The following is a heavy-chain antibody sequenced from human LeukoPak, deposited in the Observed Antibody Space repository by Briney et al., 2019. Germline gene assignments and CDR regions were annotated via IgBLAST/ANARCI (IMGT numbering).Heavy chain of an antibody. Sequence: GGSLRLSCAASGFTFSSYAMSWVRQAPGKGLEWVSAISGSGGSTYYADSVKGRFTISRDNSKNTLYLQMNSLRAEDTAVYYCASSRTSKVVAATYDYWGQGTLVTVSS. J-gene: IGHJ4*02. CDR1: GFTFSSYA. CDR2: ISGSGGST. D-gene: IGHD2-15*01. V-gene: IGHV3-23*01. CDR3: ASSRTSKVVAATYDY.